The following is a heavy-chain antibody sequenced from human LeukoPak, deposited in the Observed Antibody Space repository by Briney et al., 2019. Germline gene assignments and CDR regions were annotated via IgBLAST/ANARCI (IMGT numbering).Heavy chain of an antibody. V-gene: IGHV3-74*01. Sequence: GGSLRLSCAASGFIFNNYWMHWVRQDPRKGLVWVSRISGDGRNINYADSVRGRFTISRDNAKNTLYLQMNTLRVEDTAVYYCTRDLMDYDVSTGLHHYYMDVWGQGTTVTVSS. CDR1: GFIFNNYW. CDR3: TRDLMDYDVSTGLHHYYMDV. D-gene: IGHD3-9*01. CDR2: ISGDGRNI. J-gene: IGHJ6*02.